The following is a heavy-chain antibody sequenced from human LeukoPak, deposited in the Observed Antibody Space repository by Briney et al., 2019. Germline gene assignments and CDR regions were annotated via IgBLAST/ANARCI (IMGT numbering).Heavy chain of an antibody. CDR3: AREGGRWLQLRYFDY. CDR2: ISAYNGNT. Sequence: GASVKFSCKASGYTFTSYGISWVRQAPGQGLEWMGWISAYNGNTNYAQKLQGKVTMTTDTSTSTAYMELRSLRSDDTAVYYCAREGGRWLQLRYFDYWGQETLVTVSS. CDR1: GYTFTSYG. J-gene: IGHJ4*02. D-gene: IGHD5-24*01. V-gene: IGHV1-18*01.